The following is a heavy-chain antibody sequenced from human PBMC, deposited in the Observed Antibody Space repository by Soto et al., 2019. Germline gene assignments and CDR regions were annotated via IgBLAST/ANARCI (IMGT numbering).Heavy chain of an antibody. V-gene: IGHV2-5*02. J-gene: IGHJ4*02. CDR1: GFSLNTYGVG. CDR3: ARALGSWGAYYLDY. Sequence: QITLKESGPTLVKPTQTLTLTCTVSGFSLNTYGVGVGWIRQPPGKALEWLALIYWDDDKRYSPSLKSRLTTTKDTSKNQVVLTMTNMDPVDTVTYYCARALGSWGAYYLDYWGQGTLVTVSS. CDR2: IYWDDDK. D-gene: IGHD3-16*01.